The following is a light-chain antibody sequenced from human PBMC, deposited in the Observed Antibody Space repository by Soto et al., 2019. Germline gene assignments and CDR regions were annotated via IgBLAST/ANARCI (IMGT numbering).Light chain of an antibody. V-gene: IGLV2-14*02. CDR1: SSDVVTDNL. CDR2: EVT. CDR3: SSHTTSSSLCV. J-gene: IGLJ2*01. Sequence: QSALTQPASVSGSPGQSITISCTGTSSDVVTDNLVAWYQQHPGKAPKVMIYEVTNRPSGVSTRFSGSKSGNTASLTISGLQAEDEADYYCSSHTTSSSLCVFGVGTKLTVL.